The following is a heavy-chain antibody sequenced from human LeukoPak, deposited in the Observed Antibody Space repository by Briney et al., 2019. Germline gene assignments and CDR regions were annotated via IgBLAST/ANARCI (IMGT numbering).Heavy chain of an antibody. V-gene: IGHV1-46*01. CDR3: ARDLTEDSSGYHLFPPFDY. Sequence: ASVKVSCKASGSTFTSYYMHWVRQAPGQGLEWMGIINPSGGSTSYAQKFQGRVTMTRDTSTSTVYMELSSLRSEDTAVYYCARDLTEDSSGYHLFPPFDYWGQGTLVTVSS. CDR1: GSTFTSYY. J-gene: IGHJ4*02. D-gene: IGHD3-22*01. CDR2: INPSGGST.